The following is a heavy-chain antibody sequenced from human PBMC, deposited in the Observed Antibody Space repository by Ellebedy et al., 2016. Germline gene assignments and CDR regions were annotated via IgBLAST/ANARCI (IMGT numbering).Heavy chain of an antibody. CDR1: GFIFSDYY. V-gene: IGHV3-11*05. D-gene: IGHD6-13*01. Sequence: GGSLRLXXAASGFIFSDYYMSWIRQAPGKGLEWVSYISGSTIYTNYADSVKGRFTISRDNAKNSLYLQMNSLRAEDTALYYCAKASTYSSSRTRGFDYWGQGTLVTVSS. CDR3: AKASTYSSSRTRGFDY. CDR2: ISGSTIYT. J-gene: IGHJ4*02.